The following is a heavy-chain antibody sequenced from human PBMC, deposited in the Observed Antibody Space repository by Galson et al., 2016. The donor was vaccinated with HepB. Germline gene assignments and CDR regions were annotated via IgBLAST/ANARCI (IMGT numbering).Heavy chain of an antibody. V-gene: IGHV3-21*01. J-gene: IGHJ3*02. Sequence: SLRLSCAASGFIFSTYSMNWVRQAPGKGLEWVSSISSGSAYRYYADSVKGRFTISRDNAKKSLYLPMNSLRAEDTAVYYCARMRYSSGWLDGFDIWGQGTMVTVSS. CDR3: ARMRYSSGWLDGFDI. CDR2: ISSGSAYR. D-gene: IGHD6-19*01. CDR1: GFIFSTYS.